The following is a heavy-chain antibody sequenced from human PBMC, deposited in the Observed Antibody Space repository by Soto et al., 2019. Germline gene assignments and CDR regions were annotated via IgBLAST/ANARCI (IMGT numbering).Heavy chain of an antibody. Sequence: SETLSLTCAVYGGSFSGYYWSWIRQPPGKGLEWIGEINHSGSTNYNPSLKSRVTISVDTSKNQFSLKLSSVTAADTAVYYCARGGIAARRKWFDPWGQGTLVTVS. D-gene: IGHD6-6*01. CDR1: GGSFSGYY. V-gene: IGHV4-34*01. CDR2: INHSGST. CDR3: ARGGIAARRKWFDP. J-gene: IGHJ5*02.